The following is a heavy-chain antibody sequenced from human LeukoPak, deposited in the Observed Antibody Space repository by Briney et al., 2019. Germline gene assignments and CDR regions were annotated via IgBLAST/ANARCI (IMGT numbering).Heavy chain of an antibody. Sequence: GGFLRLSCAASGFTFSSYAMSWVRQAPGKGLEWVSAISGSGGSTYYADSVKGRFTISRDDSKNTLYLQMNSLRAEDTAVYYCAKDPVKTATFAEEYWGQGTLVTVSS. CDR3: AKDPVKTATFAEEY. J-gene: IGHJ4*02. CDR1: GFTFSSYA. D-gene: IGHD5-24*01. CDR2: ISGSGGST. V-gene: IGHV3-23*01.